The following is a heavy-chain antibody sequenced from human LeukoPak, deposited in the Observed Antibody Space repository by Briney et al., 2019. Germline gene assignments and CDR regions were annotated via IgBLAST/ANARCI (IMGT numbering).Heavy chain of an antibody. D-gene: IGHD6-19*01. V-gene: IGHV3-30*18. CDR3: AKDLGQWLVEDY. CDR2: ISYDGSNK. CDR1: GFTFSSYG. Sequence: SGGSLRLSCAASGFTFSSYGMHWVRQAPGKGLEWVAVISYDGSNKYYADSVKGRFTISRDNSKNTLYLQMNSLRAEDTAVYYCAKDLGQWLVEDYWGQGTLVTVSS. J-gene: IGHJ4*02.